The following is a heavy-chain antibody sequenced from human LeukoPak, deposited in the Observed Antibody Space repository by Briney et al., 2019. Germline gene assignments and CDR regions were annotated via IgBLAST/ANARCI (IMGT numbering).Heavy chain of an antibody. J-gene: IGHJ6*02. V-gene: IGHV1-8*01. D-gene: IGHD2/OR15-2a*01. CDR3: ARSSTLAERGYYYHGMDV. CDR1: EYTFSGSD. CDR2: MNPDSGNT. Sequence: ASVKVSCKASEYTFSGSDINWVRQASGQGLEWMGWMNPDSGNTGYAQKFQGRVTMTRNTSIGTAYMELSTLRSDDTAVYYCARSSTLAERGYYYHGMDVWGQGTTVTVSS.